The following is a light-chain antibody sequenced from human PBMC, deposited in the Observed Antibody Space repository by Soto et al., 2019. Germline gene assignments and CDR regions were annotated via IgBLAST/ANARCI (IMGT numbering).Light chain of an antibody. V-gene: IGLV2-11*01. Sequence: QSVLTQPRSVSGSPGQSVTISCTGTSSDVGGYNYVSWYQQHPGKAPKLMIYDVSKRPSGVPDRFSGSKSGNTASLTISGLQADDEADYYCCSYAGRYIYVFGTGPKVTV. CDR1: SSDVGGYNY. J-gene: IGLJ1*01. CDR3: CSYAGRYIYV. CDR2: DVS.